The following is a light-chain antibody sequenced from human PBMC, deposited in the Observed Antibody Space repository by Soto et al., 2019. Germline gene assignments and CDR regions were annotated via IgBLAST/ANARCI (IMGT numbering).Light chain of an antibody. CDR2: GAS. CDR3: QQYVEWPPMT. CDR1: ETVATN. J-gene: IGKJ1*01. Sequence: VMTQSPATLSVSPGERATLSCWASETVATNLAWYQQKPGQAPRLLISGASTRAAGISDRFRGSGSGTECTLTISSLRSEDSAIYYCQQYVEWPPMTFGQGTKVEI. V-gene: IGKV3-15*01.